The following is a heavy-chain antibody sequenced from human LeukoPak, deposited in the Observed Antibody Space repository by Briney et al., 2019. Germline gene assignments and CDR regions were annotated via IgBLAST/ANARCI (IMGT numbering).Heavy chain of an antibody. J-gene: IGHJ3*02. Sequence: ASVKVSCKASGYTFTSYDINWVRQAPGQGLEWMGWINPNSGGTNYAQKFQGRVTMTRDTSISTAYMELSRLRSDDTAVYYCARDREWELSYAFDIWGQGTMVTVSS. CDR2: INPNSGGT. CDR1: GYTFTSYD. V-gene: IGHV1-2*02. CDR3: ARDREWELSYAFDI. D-gene: IGHD1-26*01.